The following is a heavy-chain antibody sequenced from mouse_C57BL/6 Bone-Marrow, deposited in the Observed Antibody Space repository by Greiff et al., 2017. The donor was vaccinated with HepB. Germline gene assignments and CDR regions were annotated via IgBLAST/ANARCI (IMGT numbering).Heavy chain of an antibody. CDR1: GYTFTSYW. CDR3: AIYPSQLKDC. D-gene: IGHD3-1*01. V-gene: IGHV1-55*01. CDR2: IYPGSGST. J-gene: IGHJ2*01. Sequence: QVQLQQPGAELVKPGASVKMSCKASGYTFTSYWITWVKQRPGQGLEWIGDIYPGSGSTNYNEKFKSKATLTVDTASSTAYMQLSSLTSEDSAVYYCAIYPSQLKDCWGQGTTLTVSS.